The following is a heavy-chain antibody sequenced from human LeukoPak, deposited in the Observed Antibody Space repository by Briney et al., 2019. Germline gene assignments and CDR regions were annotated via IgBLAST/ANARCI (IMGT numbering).Heavy chain of an antibody. J-gene: IGHJ4*02. D-gene: IGHD4-17*01. V-gene: IGHV3-23*01. Sequence: GGSLRLSCAAFGFTFSSYAMSWVRQAPGKGLEWVSAISGSGGSTYYADSVKGRFTISRDNSKNTLYLQMNSLRAEDTAVYYCAKASQPTVITTFDYWGQGTLVTVSS. CDR1: GFTFSSYA. CDR2: ISGSGGST. CDR3: AKASQPTVITTFDY.